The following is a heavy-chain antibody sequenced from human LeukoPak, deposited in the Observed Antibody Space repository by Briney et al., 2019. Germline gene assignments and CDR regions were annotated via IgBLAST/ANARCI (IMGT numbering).Heavy chain of an antibody. J-gene: IGHJ4*02. CDR1: GLTVTNAW. CDR3: TTGIRGD. D-gene: IGHD3-10*01. CDR2: IASKTDGGAT. Sequence: XXSLRLSCSASGLTVTNAWMNWVRQAPGEGLDWVGRIASKTDGGATDYAAPVKGRFTISRDDSKNTLNLQMNSLKTEDTAVYYCTTGIRGDWGQGTLVTVSS. V-gene: IGHV3-15*07.